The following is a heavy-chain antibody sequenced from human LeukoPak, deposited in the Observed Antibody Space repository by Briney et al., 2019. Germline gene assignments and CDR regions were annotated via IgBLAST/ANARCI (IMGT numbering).Heavy chain of an antibody. CDR2: INPSYGST. CDR1: GYTFTSYY. V-gene: IGHV1-46*01. CDR3: ARGEAAAGTPY. Sequence: ASVRVSCRASGYTFTSYYMQWVRQARGQGREGRGIINPSYGSTSYEQKFQGRVTMTRDTSTSTVYMELSSLRSEDTAVYYCARGEAAAGTPYWGQGTLVTVSS. D-gene: IGHD6-13*01. J-gene: IGHJ4*02.